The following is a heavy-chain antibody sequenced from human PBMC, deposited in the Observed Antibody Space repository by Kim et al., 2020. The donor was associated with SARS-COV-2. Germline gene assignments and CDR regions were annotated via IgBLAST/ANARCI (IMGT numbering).Heavy chain of an antibody. CDR3: AKDRAVVVPSAMDY. V-gene: IGHV3-33*06. CDR1: GFTFSSYG. Sequence: GGSLRLSCAASGFTFSSYGMHWVRQAPGKGLEWVAVIWYDGSNTYYADSVKGRFTISRDNSKNTLYLQMNSLRAEDTAVYYCAKDRAVVVPSAMDYWGQGTLVTVSS. CDR2: IWYDGSNT. J-gene: IGHJ4*02. D-gene: IGHD2-2*01.